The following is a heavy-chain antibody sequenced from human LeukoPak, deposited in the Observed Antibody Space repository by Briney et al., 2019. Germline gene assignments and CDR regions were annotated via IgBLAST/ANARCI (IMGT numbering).Heavy chain of an antibody. CDR2: IIPIFGTA. CDR3: ARGGRGTADAFDI. Sequence: ASVKVSCKASGGTFSSYAISWVRQAPGQGLEWMGGIIPIFGTANYAQKFRGRVTITADESTSTAYMELSSLRSEDTAVYYCARGGRGTADAFDIWGQGTMVTVSS. J-gene: IGHJ3*02. CDR1: GGTFSSYA. V-gene: IGHV1-69*13. D-gene: IGHD6-13*01.